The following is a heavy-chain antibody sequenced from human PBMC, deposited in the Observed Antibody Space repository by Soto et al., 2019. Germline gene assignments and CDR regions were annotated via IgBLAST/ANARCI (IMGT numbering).Heavy chain of an antibody. CDR2: IYSSENT. D-gene: IGHD5-12*01. CDR3: VGHAQWIIRAY. J-gene: IGHJ4*02. V-gene: IGHV4-39*01. CDR1: GGSVSSSSYS. Sequence: SETLSLTCTVSGGSVSSSSYSWGWIRQSPGKGLEWIGTIYSSENTYYNPSLLSRLTISVDTSKNEFSLKLGSVTAADTAVYYCVGHAQWIIRAYWGQGSLVTVSS.